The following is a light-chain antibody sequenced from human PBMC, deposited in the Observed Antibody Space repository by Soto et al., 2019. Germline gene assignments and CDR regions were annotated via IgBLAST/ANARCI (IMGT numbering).Light chain of an antibody. J-gene: IGKJ1*01. CDR2: GAS. CDR3: QQYNNWPPDRT. V-gene: IGKV3-15*01. Sequence: EIVMTQSPATLSVSPGERATLSCRASQSVSSNLAGYQQKPGQAPRLFIYGASTRATGIPARFSGSGSGTEFTLTISSLKSEDFAIYFCQQYNNWPPDRTFGQGTKVEIK. CDR1: QSVSSN.